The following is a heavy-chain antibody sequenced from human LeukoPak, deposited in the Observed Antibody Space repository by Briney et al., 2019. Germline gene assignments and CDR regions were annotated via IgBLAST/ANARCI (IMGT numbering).Heavy chain of an antibody. CDR3: ANRRRIAVAGVDY. CDR2: ISGSGGST. Sequence: GGSLRLSCAASGFTFSSYAMSWVRQAPAKGLEWVSAISGSGGSTYYADSVKGRFTISRDNSKNTLYLQMNSLRAGDTAVYYCANRRRIAVAGVDYWGQGTLVTVSS. CDR1: GFTFSSYA. V-gene: IGHV3-23*01. D-gene: IGHD6-19*01. J-gene: IGHJ4*02.